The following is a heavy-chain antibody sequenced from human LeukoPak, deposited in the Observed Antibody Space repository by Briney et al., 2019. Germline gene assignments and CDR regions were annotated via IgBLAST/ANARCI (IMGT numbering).Heavy chain of an antibody. D-gene: IGHD1-1*01. J-gene: IGHJ4*02. Sequence: PGGSLRLSCVASGVTISSQAMSWVRQAPGKGLEWVSTIGIGGNTYYADTVKGRFTISRDNSKNTLSLQMNSLGAEDTAVYYCAKRGTAGSWNPEDYWGQGTLVTVSS. CDR1: GVTISSQA. CDR3: AKRGTAGSWNPEDY. V-gene: IGHV3-23*01. CDR2: IGIGGNT.